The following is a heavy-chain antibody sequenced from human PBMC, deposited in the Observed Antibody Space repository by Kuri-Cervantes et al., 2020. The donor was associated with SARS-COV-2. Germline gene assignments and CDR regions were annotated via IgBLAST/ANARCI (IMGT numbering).Heavy chain of an antibody. CDR2: IWYDGSNK. D-gene: IGHD1-26*01. V-gene: IGHV3-30*02. CDR1: GFTFSSYG. CDR3: AKGCSGSYTAHMKTHRAFDY. Sequence: GESLKISCAASGFTFSSYGMHWVRQAPGKGLEWVAVIWYDGSNKYYADSVKGRFTSSRDNSKNTLYLQMNSLRAEDTAVYYCAKGCSGSYTAHMKTHRAFDYWGQGTLVTVSS. J-gene: IGHJ4*02.